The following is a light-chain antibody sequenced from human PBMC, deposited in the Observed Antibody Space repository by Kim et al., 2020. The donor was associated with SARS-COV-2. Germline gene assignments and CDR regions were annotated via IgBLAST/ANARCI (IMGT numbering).Light chain of an antibody. V-gene: IGKV1-39*01. CDR3: KQSYKPPWT. CDR1: SSSTTS. J-gene: IGKJ1*01. Sequence: ASVVYGGTSPSRTSSSSTTSLDWYQQRPGQSPQVLICVASSLPSGVPLRFSGSGSGTDFILTISRLQADDVAVYYCKQSYKPPWTFGQGTKVDIK. CDR2: VAS.